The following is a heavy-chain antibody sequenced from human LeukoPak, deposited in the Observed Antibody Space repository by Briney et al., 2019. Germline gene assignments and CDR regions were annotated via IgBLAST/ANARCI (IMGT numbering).Heavy chain of an antibody. CDR3: ARGHCSGGSCYTY. D-gene: IGHD2-15*01. Sequence: GGSLRLSCAASGFTFSSDEMNWVRQAPGKGLEWVSYITISGSTIYYADSVKGRFTMSRDNAKNSLYLQMNSLRAEDTAVYYCARGHCSGGSCYTYWGQGTLVTVSS. J-gene: IGHJ4*02. CDR2: ITISGSTI. CDR1: GFTFSSDE. V-gene: IGHV3-48*03.